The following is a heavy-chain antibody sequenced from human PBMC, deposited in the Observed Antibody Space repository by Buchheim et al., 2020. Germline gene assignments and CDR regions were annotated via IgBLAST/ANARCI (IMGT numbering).Heavy chain of an antibody. CDR1: GFPFSIYW. CDR3: GGDYSKYYYYGMDV. Sequence: EVQLVESGGGLVQPGGSLRLSCAASGFPFSIYWMTWVRQAPGKGLEWVAAISGSGGSTYYADSVKGRFTISRDNSKNTLYLQMNSLRAEDTAVYYCGGDYSKYYYYGMDVWGQGTT. V-gene: IGHV3-23*04. D-gene: IGHD4-11*01. CDR2: ISGSGGST. J-gene: IGHJ6*02.